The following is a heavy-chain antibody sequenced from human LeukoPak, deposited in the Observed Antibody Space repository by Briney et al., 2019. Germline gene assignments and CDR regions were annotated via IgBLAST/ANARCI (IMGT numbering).Heavy chain of an antibody. CDR3: ARDRFEMATTLDAFDI. V-gene: IGHV4-31*03. CDR2: IYYSGST. D-gene: IGHD5-24*01. J-gene: IGHJ3*02. Sequence: SETLSLTCTVSGGSISSGGYYWSWIRQHPGKGLEWIEYIYYSGSTYYNPSLKSRVTISVDTSKNQFSLKLSSVTAADTAVYYCARDRFEMATTLDAFDIWGQGTMVTVSS. CDR1: GGSISSGGYY.